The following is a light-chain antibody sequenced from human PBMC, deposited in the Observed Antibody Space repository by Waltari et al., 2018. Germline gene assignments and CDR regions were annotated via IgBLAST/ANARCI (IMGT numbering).Light chain of an antibody. Sequence: QSALTQFAPVSGSPGQSLTIYCPGTSSDVGGSNLVSGYQQHPGRAPNLIIDDVTKRPSGVSNRFSGSKSGNTASLTISGLQAEDEADYYCCSFAGSISVFTVFGTGTTVTVL. V-gene: IGLV2-23*02. CDR1: SSDVGGSNL. J-gene: IGLJ1*01. CDR2: DVT. CDR3: CSFAGSISVFTV.